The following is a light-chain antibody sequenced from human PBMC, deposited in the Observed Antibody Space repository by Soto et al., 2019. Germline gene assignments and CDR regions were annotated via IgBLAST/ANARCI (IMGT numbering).Light chain of an antibody. Sequence: DIQMTQSPSTLSASVGDRVTITCRASQSINIWLAWYQQKAGKAPKLLIYYAYTLENSVPLRFSGSGSGTEFTLTISGLQPDDFATSYCQQYNTYSYTFGQGTKLEIK. CDR2: YAY. CDR3: QQYNTYSYT. V-gene: IGKV1-5*01. J-gene: IGKJ2*01. CDR1: QSINIW.